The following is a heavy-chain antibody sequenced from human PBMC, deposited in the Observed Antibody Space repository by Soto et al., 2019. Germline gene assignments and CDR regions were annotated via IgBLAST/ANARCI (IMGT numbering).Heavy chain of an antibody. Sequence: GGSLRLSCAASGFTFNFYGMHWVRQAPGKGLEWVAVIWYDGRNTYYADSVKGRFTISRDNSKNTLYLQMNSLRAEDTAVYYCARGSDRSGYYLDHWGQGTLVTVSS. J-gene: IGHJ4*02. V-gene: IGHV3-33*01. CDR2: IWYDGRNT. D-gene: IGHD3-22*01. CDR1: GFTFNFYG. CDR3: ARGSDRSGYYLDH.